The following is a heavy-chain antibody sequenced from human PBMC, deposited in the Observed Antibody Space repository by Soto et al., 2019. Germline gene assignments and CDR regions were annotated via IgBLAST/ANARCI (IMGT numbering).Heavy chain of an antibody. CDR3: AKASSGSGSYPDY. Sequence: WGSLTLSCAASGFTFSSSAISWVLQAPGKGLEWVSAISGSGGSTYYADSVKGRFTISRDNSKNTLYLQMNSLRAEDTAVYYCAKASSGSGSYPDYWGQGTLVTVS. J-gene: IGHJ4*02. V-gene: IGHV3-23*01. CDR2: ISGSGGST. D-gene: IGHD3-10*01. CDR1: GFTFSSSA.